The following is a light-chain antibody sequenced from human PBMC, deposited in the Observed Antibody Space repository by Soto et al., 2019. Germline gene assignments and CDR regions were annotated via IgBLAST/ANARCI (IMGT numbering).Light chain of an antibody. CDR3: QQRSSWPLT. J-gene: IGKJ5*01. V-gene: IGKV3-11*01. Sequence: EIVLTQSPDTLSSSPGERSTLSCRASQSVSSYLAWYQEKSGQXHRXXIYDASNRATGIPARFSGSWSGTDGTITISSLEPEDFEVYYCQQRSSWPLTFGQGTRLEIK. CDR1: QSVSSY. CDR2: DAS.